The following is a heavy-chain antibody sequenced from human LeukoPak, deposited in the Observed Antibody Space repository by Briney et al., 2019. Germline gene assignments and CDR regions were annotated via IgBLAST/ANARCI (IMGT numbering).Heavy chain of an antibody. D-gene: IGHD2-21*02. CDR2: VYYSGST. Sequence: SSETLSLTCTVSGGSISSSSYYWGWIRQPPGKGLEWIGSVYYSGSTYYNPSLKSRVTISVDTSNNHFSLRLSSVTAADTSVYYCARHKSSIGDCGSDAFDIWGQRTRVTVSS. J-gene: IGHJ3*02. CDR3: ARHKSSIGDCGSDAFDI. CDR1: GGSISSSSYY. V-gene: IGHV4-39*01.